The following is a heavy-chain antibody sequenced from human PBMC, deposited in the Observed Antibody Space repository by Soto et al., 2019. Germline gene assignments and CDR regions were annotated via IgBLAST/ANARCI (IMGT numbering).Heavy chain of an antibody. CDR1: GLEVSYNY. CDR2: LYNSETT. D-gene: IGHD1-7*01. V-gene: IGHV3-53*01. CDR3: ARDVSWRGELS. J-gene: IGHJ5*01. Sequence: GGSLRLSCAASGLEVSYNYMNWVRQAPGKGLEWVSVLYNSETTYYAESVKGRFTISRDNAKNTVYLQVNNLRAGDTAVYYCARDVSWRGELSWGQGTLVTVSS.